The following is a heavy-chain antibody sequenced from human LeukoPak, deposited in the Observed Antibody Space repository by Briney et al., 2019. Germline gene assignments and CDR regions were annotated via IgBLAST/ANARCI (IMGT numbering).Heavy chain of an antibody. CDR2: ISAYNGNT. Sequence: ASVKVSCKASGYSFTNYGITWVRQAPGQGLEWMGWISAYNGNTNYAQKLQGRVTMTTDTSTSTAYIGLRSLRSDDTAVYYCARPGGTIFGVGLSYAHFDYWGQGTLVTVSS. D-gene: IGHD3-3*01. CDR1: GYSFTNYG. CDR3: ARPGGTIFGVGLSYAHFDY. V-gene: IGHV1-18*01. J-gene: IGHJ4*02.